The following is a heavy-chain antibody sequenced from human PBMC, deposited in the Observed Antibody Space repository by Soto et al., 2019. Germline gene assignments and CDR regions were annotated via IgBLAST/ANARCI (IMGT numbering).Heavy chain of an antibody. CDR2: ISASGGNK. CDR3: AKCPYSESYYWFDP. CDR1: GITLNRYA. Sequence: EAQLLESGGGLVQPGGSLRLSCAASGITLNRYAMTWVRQAPGNGLEWVSGISASGGNKYYEDSVEGRFTISRDNSKNTLYLQMDSLRPDDTAVYYCAKCPYSESYYWFDPWGQGTLVTVSS. V-gene: IGHV3-23*01. D-gene: IGHD1-26*01. J-gene: IGHJ5*02.